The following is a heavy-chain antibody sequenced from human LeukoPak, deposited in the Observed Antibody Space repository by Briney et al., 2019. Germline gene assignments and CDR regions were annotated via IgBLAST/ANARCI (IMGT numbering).Heavy chain of an antibody. D-gene: IGHD1-1*01. CDR1: GYSISSGYY. J-gene: IGHJ4*02. V-gene: IGHV4-38-2*02. Sequence: PSETLSLTCTVSGYSISSGYYWGWIRQPPGKGLEWIGSIYHSGSTYYNPSLKSRVTISVDTSKNQFSLKLSSVTAADTAVYYCARDRNADWYYFDYWGQGTLVTVSS. CDR2: IYHSGST. CDR3: ARDRNADWYYFDY.